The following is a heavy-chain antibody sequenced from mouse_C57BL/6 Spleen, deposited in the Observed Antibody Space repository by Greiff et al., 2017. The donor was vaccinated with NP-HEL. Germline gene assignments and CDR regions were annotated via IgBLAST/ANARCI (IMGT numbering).Heavy chain of an antibody. Sequence: DVKLVESGGGLVKPGGSLKLSCAASGFTFSDYGLHWVRQAPEKGLEWVAYISSGSSTIYYADTVKGRFTISRDNAKNTLFLQMTSLRSEDTAMYYCARNGPFDYWGQGTTLTVSS. J-gene: IGHJ2*01. CDR2: ISSGSSTI. V-gene: IGHV5-17*01. CDR3: ARNGPFDY. CDR1: GFTFSDYG. D-gene: IGHD1-1*01.